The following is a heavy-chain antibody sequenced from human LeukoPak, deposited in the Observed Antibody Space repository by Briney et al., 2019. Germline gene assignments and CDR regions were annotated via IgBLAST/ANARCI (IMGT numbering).Heavy chain of an antibody. CDR2: IKSKTDGGTT. V-gene: IGHV3-15*01. CDR3: TTRNYDYVWGSYLHDY. D-gene: IGHD3-16*02. Sequence: GGSLRLSCAASGFTFSNAWMSWVRQAPGKGLEWVGRIKSKTDGGTTDYAAPVKGRFTISRDDSKNTLYLQMNSLKTEDTAVYYCTTRNYDYVWGSYLHDYWGQGTLVTVSS. CDR1: GFTFSNAW. J-gene: IGHJ4*02.